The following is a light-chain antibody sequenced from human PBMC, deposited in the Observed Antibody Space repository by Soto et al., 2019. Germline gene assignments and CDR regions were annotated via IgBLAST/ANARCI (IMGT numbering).Light chain of an antibody. J-gene: IGLJ1*01. CDR1: SGDVGSYDR. Sequence: QSVLTQPPSVSGSPGQSVAISCTGSSGDVGSYDRVSWYQQPPGAAPKLMIYDVTNRPSGVPDRFSGSKSGNTASLTISGLQAEDEADYYCSSFTGSSTYVFGTGTKVTV. V-gene: IGLV2-18*02. CDR3: SSFTGSSTYV. CDR2: DVT.